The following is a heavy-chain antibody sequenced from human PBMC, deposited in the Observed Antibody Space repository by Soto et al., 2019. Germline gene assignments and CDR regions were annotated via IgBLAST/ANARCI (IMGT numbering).Heavy chain of an antibody. Sequence: GGSLRLSCAASGFTFSSYGMHWVRQAPGKGLEWVAVISYDGSNKYYADSVKGRFTISRDNSKSTMYLQMNSLRAEDTAVYYCAKDQERAVAGLDYWGQGTLVTVSS. CDR2: ISYDGSNK. D-gene: IGHD6-19*01. V-gene: IGHV3-30*18. CDR1: GFTFSSYG. CDR3: AKDQERAVAGLDY. J-gene: IGHJ4*02.